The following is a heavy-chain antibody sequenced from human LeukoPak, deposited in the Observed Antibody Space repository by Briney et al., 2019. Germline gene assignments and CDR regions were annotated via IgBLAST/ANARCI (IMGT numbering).Heavy chain of an antibody. CDR1: GGTFSSYA. CDR3: ARVGRIAATMDASDI. CDR2: IIPIFGTA. D-gene: IGHD6-13*01. J-gene: IGHJ3*02. V-gene: IGHV1-69*13. Sequence: SVKVSCKASGGTFSSYAISWVRQAPGQGLEWMGGIIPIFGTANYAQKFQGRVTITADESTSTAYMELSSLRSEDTAVYYCARVGRIAATMDASDIWGQGTMVTVSS.